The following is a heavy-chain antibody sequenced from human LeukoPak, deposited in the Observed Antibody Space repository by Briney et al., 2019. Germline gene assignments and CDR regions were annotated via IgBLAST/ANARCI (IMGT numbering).Heavy chain of an antibody. CDR3: ASDCGSSRCYDY. D-gene: IGHD2-21*01. V-gene: IGHV4-4*07. CDR1: GGSLSSYY. Sequence: SETLSLTCAVSGGSLSSYYWSWTRQPAGKGLEWIGRIHTSGNTNYNPALRSRVTMSVDTSKTQLSLNLSSVTAADTAVYDCASDCGSSRCYDYWGQGTLVTVSS. CDR2: IHTSGNT. J-gene: IGHJ4*02.